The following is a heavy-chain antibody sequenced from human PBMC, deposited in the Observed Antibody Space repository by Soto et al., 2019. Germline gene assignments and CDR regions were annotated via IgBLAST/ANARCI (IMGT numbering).Heavy chain of an antibody. CDR2: IGTAGDT. CDR3: ARGGGGYVYYYYMDV. J-gene: IGHJ6*03. Sequence: PGGSLRLSCAASGFTFSSYDMHWVRQATGKGLEWVSAIGTAGDTYYPGSVKGRFTISRENAKNSLYLQMNSLRAGDTAVYYCARGGGGYVYYYYMDVWGKGTTVTVSS. D-gene: IGHD2-15*01. CDR1: GFTFSSYD. V-gene: IGHV3-13*01.